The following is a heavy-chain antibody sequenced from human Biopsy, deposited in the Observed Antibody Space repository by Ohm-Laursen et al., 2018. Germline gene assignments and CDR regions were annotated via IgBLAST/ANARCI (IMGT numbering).Heavy chain of an antibody. V-gene: IGHV4-59*01. J-gene: IGHJ2*01. D-gene: IGHD3-22*01. CDR2: VYYTGST. CDR1: GDTISSYY. CDR3: ARDRGYYSDRTVPGYFDL. Sequence: TLSLTCTVSGDTISSYYWSWIRQPPGKGLEWIGYVYYTGSTDYNPSLQSRVTISVDTSKNHFSLRLRSVTPADTAIYYCARDRGYYSDRTVPGYFDLWGRGTLVTVSS.